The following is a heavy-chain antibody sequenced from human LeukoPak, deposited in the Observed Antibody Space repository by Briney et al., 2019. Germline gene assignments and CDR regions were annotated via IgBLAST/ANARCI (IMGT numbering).Heavy chain of an antibody. CDR3: ATRRSGSYYFDY. CDR2: INHSGST. D-gene: IGHD3-10*01. Sequence: SETLSLTCAVYGGSFSGYYWSWIRQPPGKGLEWIGEINHSGSTNYNPSLKSRVTMSVDTSKNQFSLKLSSVTAADTAVYYCATRRSGSYYFDYWSQGTLVTVSS. V-gene: IGHV4-34*01. CDR1: GGSFSGYY. J-gene: IGHJ4*02.